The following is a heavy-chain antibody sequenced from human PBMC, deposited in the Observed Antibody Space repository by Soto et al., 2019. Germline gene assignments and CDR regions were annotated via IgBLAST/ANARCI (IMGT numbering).Heavy chain of an antibody. CDR2: IYYSGST. J-gene: IGHJ4*02. Sequence: SETLSLTCTVSGGSISSYYWSWIRQPPGKGLEWIGYIYYSGSTNYNPSLKSRVTISVDTSKNQFSLKLSSVTAADTAVYYCARGSIWFDYWGQGTLVTVSS. CDR1: GGSISSYY. V-gene: IGHV4-59*01. D-gene: IGHD6-6*01. CDR3: ARGSIWFDY.